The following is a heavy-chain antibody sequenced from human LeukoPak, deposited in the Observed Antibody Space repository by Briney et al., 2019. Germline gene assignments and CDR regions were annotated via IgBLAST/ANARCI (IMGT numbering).Heavy chain of an antibody. D-gene: IGHD3-22*01. CDR1: GFTFSNYA. Sequence: GGSLRLSCAASGFTFSNYAMTWVRQSPGKGLEWVSAIAVGGSTTYYADSVKGRFTISRDNSKNTLYLQMNSLRAEDTAVYYCAKGVRYYDSSGYYYGDAFDIWGQGTMVTVSS. J-gene: IGHJ3*02. CDR2: IAVGGSTT. V-gene: IGHV3-23*01. CDR3: AKGVRYYDSSGYYYGDAFDI.